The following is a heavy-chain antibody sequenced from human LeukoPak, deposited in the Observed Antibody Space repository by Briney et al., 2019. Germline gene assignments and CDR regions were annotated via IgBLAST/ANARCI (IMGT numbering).Heavy chain of an antibody. CDR2: FDPGDGET. CDR1: GYTLTELS. Sequence: ASVKVSCKVSGYTLTELSMHWVRQAPGKGLEWMGGFDPGDGETIYAQKFQGRVTMTEDTSTDTAYMELSSLRSEDTAVYYCATGPQMTTVVTPSYWGQGTLVTVSS. D-gene: IGHD4-23*01. V-gene: IGHV1-24*01. CDR3: ATGPQMTTVVTPSY. J-gene: IGHJ4*02.